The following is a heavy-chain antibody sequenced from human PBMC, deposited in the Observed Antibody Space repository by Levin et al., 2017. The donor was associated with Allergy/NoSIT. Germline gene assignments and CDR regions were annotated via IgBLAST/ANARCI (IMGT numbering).Heavy chain of an antibody. CDR1: GFTFTSYG. D-gene: IGHD6-13*01. Sequence: ASVKVSCKTSGFTFTSYGITWVRQAPGQGLEWMGYINTYNGRANYAQRFQGRVTMTTDTPTTIAYMQLRRLTSDDTATYFCARAGSSSWSTLFDPWGQGTLVIVS. J-gene: IGHJ5*02. V-gene: IGHV1-18*01. CDR2: INTYNGRA. CDR3: ARAGSSSWSTLFDP.